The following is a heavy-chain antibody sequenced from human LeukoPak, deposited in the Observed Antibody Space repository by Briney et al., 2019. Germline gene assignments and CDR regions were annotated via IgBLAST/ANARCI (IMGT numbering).Heavy chain of an antibody. CDR1: GFTFNTYS. CDR2: ISSRSSHI. Sequence: GGSLRLSCAASGFTFNTYSMNWVRQAPGKGLEWVSSISSRSSHIYYADSMKGRFTISRDNSKNTLYLQMNSLRAEDTAVYYCASGVLLWFGAFDHWGQGTLVTVSS. J-gene: IGHJ4*02. D-gene: IGHD3-10*01. CDR3: ASGVLLWFGAFDH. V-gene: IGHV3-21*04.